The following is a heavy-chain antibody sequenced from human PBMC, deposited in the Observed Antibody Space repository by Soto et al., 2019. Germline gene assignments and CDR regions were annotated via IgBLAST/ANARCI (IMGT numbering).Heavy chain of an antibody. CDR3: AKDVTYYDFWSGYYAYYYYGMDV. Sequence: PXGSLRVSFAASGFTFSSYGMHWVRQAPGKGLEWVAVISYDGSNKYYADSVKGRFTISRDNSKNTLYLQMNSLRAEDTAVYYCAKDVTYYDFWSGYYAYYYYGMDVWGQGTTVTVSS. CDR2: ISYDGSNK. D-gene: IGHD3-3*01. CDR1: GFTFSSYG. J-gene: IGHJ6*02. V-gene: IGHV3-30*18.